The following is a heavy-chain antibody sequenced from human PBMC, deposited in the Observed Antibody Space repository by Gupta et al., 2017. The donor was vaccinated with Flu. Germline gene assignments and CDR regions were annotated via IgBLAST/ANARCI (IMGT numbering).Heavy chain of an antibody. CDR1: GGSISSSSYY. D-gene: IGHD2-15*01. CDR3: ARLGYCSGGSCYWFDP. J-gene: IGHJ5*02. V-gene: IGHV4-39*01. CDR2: IYYSGST. Sequence: QLQLQESGPGPVKPSETLSLTCTVSGGSISSSSYYWGWIRQPPGKGLEWIGSIYYSGSTYYNPSLKSRVTISVDTSKNQFSLKLSSVTAADTAVYYCARLGYCSGGSCYWFDPWGQGTLVTVSS.